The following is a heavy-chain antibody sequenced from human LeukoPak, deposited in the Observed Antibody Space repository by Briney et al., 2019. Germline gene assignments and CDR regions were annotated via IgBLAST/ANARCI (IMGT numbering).Heavy chain of an antibody. J-gene: IGHJ4*02. D-gene: IGHD2-21*02. CDR3: ARHLKGVMTCFDY. Sequence: SETLSLTCTVSGGSISSYYWSWIRQPPGKGLEWIGYIYYSGSTNYNPSLKSRVTISVDTSKNQFSLKLSSVTAADTAVYYCARHLKGVMTCFDYWGQGALVTVSS. CDR2: IYYSGST. CDR1: GGSISSYY. V-gene: IGHV4-59*01.